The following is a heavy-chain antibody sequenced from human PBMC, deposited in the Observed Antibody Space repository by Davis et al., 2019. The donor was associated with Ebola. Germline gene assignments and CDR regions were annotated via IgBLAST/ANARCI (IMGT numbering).Heavy chain of an antibody. Sequence: AASVKVSCKPSGYTFTSYGISWLRQAPGQGLEWMGWISAYNGQIKYAQKFEGRVTMTTDTFTNTGYMELRSLKSDDTAMYYCAKDSSSWAYYDSAGYPFDHWGQGTLVTVSS. V-gene: IGHV1-18*01. J-gene: IGHJ4*02. CDR3: AKDSSSWAYYDSAGYPFDH. CDR2: ISAYNGQI. CDR1: GYTFTSYG. D-gene: IGHD6-13*01.